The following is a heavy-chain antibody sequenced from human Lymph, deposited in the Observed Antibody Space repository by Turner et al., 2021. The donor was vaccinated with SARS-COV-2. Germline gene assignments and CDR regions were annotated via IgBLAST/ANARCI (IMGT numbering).Heavy chain of an antibody. V-gene: IGHV3-23*01. J-gene: IGHJ4*02. CDR1: GFTFSSYA. Sequence: EVQMLESGGGLVQPGGSLSLSCAPSGFTFSSYAMSWVRQAPGKGLEWVSVISGSGGSTYYADSVKGRFTISRDNSKNTLYLQMNSLRAEDTAVYYCAKNEMAMIVVVITLFDYWGQGTLVTVSS. CDR2: ISGSGGST. CDR3: AKNEMAMIVVVITLFDY. D-gene: IGHD3-22*01.